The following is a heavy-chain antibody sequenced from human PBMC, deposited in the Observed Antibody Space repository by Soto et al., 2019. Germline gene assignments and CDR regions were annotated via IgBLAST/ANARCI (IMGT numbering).Heavy chain of an antibody. D-gene: IGHD3-9*01. Sequence: QVQLVQSGAEVKKPGASVKVSCKVSGYTLTELSMHWVRQAPGTGLEWMGGFDPEDGETIYAQKFQGRVTMTEDTSTDTAYMELSSLRSEDTAVYYCATSHQGDILTGYLFDYWGQGTLVTVSS. CDR3: ATSHQGDILTGYLFDY. CDR1: GYTLTELS. J-gene: IGHJ4*02. CDR2: FDPEDGET. V-gene: IGHV1-24*01.